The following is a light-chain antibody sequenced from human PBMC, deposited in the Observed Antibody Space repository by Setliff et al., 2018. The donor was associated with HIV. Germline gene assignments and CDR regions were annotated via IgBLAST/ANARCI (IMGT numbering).Light chain of an antibody. CDR1: SSDVGSYNL. CDR3: CSFAGSSTFYV. CDR2: EVS. Sequence: SVLTQPASVSGSPGQSITISCTGTSSDVGSYNLVSWYQQHPDKAPKVMIYEVSKRPSGVSNRFSGSKSGNTASLTISGLQAEDEADYYCCSFAGSSTFYVFGTGTKVTVL. J-gene: IGLJ1*01. V-gene: IGLV2-23*02.